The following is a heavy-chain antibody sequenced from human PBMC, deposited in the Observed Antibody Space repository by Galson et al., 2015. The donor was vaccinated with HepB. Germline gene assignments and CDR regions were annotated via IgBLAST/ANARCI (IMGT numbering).Heavy chain of an antibody. Sequence: SLRLACAASGFTFDDYAMHWVRQAPGEGLEWVSGSSWNSGSIGYADSMKGRFTISRDNAKNSLYLQMNSLRAEDTALYYCAKAETYYYDSSGSGDAFDIWGQGTMVTVSS. CDR2: SSWNSGSI. CDR1: GFTFDDYA. V-gene: IGHV3-9*01. J-gene: IGHJ3*02. CDR3: AKAETYYYDSSGSGDAFDI. D-gene: IGHD3-22*01.